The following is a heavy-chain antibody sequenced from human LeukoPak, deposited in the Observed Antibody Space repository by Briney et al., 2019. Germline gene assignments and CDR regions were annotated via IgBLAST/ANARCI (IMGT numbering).Heavy chain of an antibody. CDR2: IIPILGIA. CDR1: GGTFSSYA. J-gene: IGHJ4*02. D-gene: IGHD3-3*01. V-gene: IGHV1-69*04. CDR3: ARDWSRGFSDY. Sequence: SVKVSCKASGGTFSSYAISWVRQAPGQGLEWMGRIIPILGIANYAQKFQDRVTMTTDTSTSTAYMDLRSLRSDDTAVYYCARDWSRGFSDYWGQGTLVTVSS.